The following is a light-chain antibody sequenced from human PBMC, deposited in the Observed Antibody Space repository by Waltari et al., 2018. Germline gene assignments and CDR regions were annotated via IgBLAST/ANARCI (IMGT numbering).Light chain of an antibody. CDR1: SGINVGTYR. J-gene: IGLJ7*01. Sequence: QAVLTQPSSLSATPGASASLTCTLRSGINVGTYRIYWYQQKPGSPPQYLLRYKSDSDKQQGSGVPSRFSGSEDVSANAGILLISGLQSEDEADYYCMIWHGSAAVFGGGTQLTVL. CDR3: MIWHGSAAV. V-gene: IGLV5-45*03. CDR2: YKSDSDK.